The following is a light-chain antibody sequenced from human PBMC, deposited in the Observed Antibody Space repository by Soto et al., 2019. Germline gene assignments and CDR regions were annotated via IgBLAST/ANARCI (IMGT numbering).Light chain of an antibody. V-gene: IGKV3-11*01. CDR3: QQSSNWPPEIT. CDR1: ESVPRN. CDR2: DAS. Sequence: EIVLTQSPASLSLSPGERATLSCRASESVPRNLAWYQQRPGQAPRLLIYDASSRATGIPDRFSGSGSGTDFILTISSLLPEDFVVYYCQQSSNWPPEITFGQGTRLEIK. J-gene: IGKJ5*01.